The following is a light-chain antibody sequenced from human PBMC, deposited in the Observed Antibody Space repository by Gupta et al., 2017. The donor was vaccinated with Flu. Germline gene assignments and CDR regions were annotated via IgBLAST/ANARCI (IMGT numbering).Light chain of an antibody. Sequence: EIVLTQSPVTLALSPGERATLSCRASETISSYLAWYQQKPGQAPRLLIYDASNRATGIPARFSGSASGTDFTLTISSLHPEDFAVYYCQRRSNWPPLTFGGGTKVEI. CDR1: ETISSY. CDR3: QRRSNWPPLT. V-gene: IGKV3-11*01. CDR2: DAS. J-gene: IGKJ4*01.